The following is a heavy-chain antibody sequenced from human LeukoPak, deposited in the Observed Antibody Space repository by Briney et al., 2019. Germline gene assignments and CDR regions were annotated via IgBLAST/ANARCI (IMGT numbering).Heavy chain of an antibody. J-gene: IGHJ4*02. CDR1: GYTFTSYG. CDR3: ARQKGYCSGGICYPDIDFNFDY. D-gene: IGHD2-15*01. V-gene: IGHV1-18*01. Sequence: ASVKVSCKASGYTFTSYGISRVRQAPGQGLEWMGWISAYNGDTKYAQKLQGRVTVTTDTSTSTAYMELRSLRSDDTAVYYCARQKGYCSGGICYPDIDFNFDYWGQGTLVTVSS. CDR2: ISAYNGDT.